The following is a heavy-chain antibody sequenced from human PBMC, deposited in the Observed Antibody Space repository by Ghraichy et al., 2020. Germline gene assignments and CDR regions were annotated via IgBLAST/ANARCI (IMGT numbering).Heavy chain of an antibody. V-gene: IGHV1-2*02. J-gene: IGHJ4*02. D-gene: IGHD4-11*01. CDR3: ARGQPRRGYSNSPPAGFDY. CDR1: GYTFTGYY. Sequence: ASVKVSCKASGYTFTGYYIHWVRQAPGQGLEWMGWINPNSGVTNYAQQFQGRVTMTRDTSISTAYMELSRLRSDDTAVYHCARGQPRRGYSNSPPAGFDYWGQGTLVTVSS. CDR2: INPNSGVT.